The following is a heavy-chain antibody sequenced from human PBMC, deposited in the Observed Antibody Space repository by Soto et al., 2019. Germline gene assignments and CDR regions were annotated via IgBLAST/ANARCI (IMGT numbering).Heavy chain of an antibody. J-gene: IGHJ4*02. Sequence: GGSLRLSCAASGFIFSDYYMSWIRQAPGKGLEWVSYISSSSSRTIYYADSVKGRITISRDNTNNSLYLQMNTLTAEATAEYFCARRASGSSGFDSWGQGTLVTVSS. D-gene: IGHD6-25*01. CDR2: ISSSSSRTI. V-gene: IGHV3-11*01. CDR3: ARRASGSSGFDS. CDR1: GFIFSDYY.